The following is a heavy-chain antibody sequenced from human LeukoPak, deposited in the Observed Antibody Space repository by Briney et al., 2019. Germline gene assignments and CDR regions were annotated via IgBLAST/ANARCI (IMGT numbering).Heavy chain of an antibody. CDR3: AGGGIAARHGWFDP. Sequence: ASVKVSCKASGGTFSRYAISWVRQAPGQGLEWMGGIIPIFGTANYAQKFQGRVTITTDESTSTAYMELSSLRSEDTAVYYCAGGGIAARHGWFDPWGQGTLVTVSS. J-gene: IGHJ5*02. CDR1: GGTFSRYA. V-gene: IGHV1-69*05. CDR2: IIPIFGTA. D-gene: IGHD6-6*01.